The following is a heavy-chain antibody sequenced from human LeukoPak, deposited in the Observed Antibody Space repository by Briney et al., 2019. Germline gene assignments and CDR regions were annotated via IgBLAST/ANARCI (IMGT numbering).Heavy chain of an antibody. Sequence: GGSLRLSCAASGFTFRGYSMNWVRQAPGKGLEWVSSISSSSSYIYYTDSVKGRFTISRDNAKNSLYLQMNSLRAEDTAVYYCARDRVAVSGDFDYWGQGTLVAVSS. J-gene: IGHJ4*02. CDR3: ARDRVAVSGDFDY. CDR1: GFTFRGYS. V-gene: IGHV3-21*01. CDR2: ISSSSSYI. D-gene: IGHD6-19*01.